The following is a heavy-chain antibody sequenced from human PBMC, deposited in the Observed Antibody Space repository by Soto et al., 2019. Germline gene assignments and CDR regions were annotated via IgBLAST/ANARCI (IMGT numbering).Heavy chain of an antibody. CDR2: ISYDGSNK. Sequence: GGSLRLSCAASGFTFSSYGMHWVRQAPGKGLEWVAVISYDGSNKYYADSVKGRFTISRDNSKNTLYLQMNSLRAEDTAVYYCAKPATPVVVVAAAFDYWGQGTLVTVSS. J-gene: IGHJ4*02. CDR1: GFTFSSYG. V-gene: IGHV3-30*18. D-gene: IGHD2-15*01. CDR3: AKPATPVVVVAAAFDY.